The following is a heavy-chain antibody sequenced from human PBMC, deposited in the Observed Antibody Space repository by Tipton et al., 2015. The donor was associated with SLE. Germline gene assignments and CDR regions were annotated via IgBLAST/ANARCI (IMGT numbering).Heavy chain of an antibody. CDR3: TRGGGGGYYFDY. D-gene: IGHD3-16*01. J-gene: IGHJ4*02. V-gene: IGHV4-39*01. CDR1: GGSISSSSYY. Sequence: TLSLTCTVSGGSISSSSYYWGWIRQPPGKGLEWIGSSYYSGSTYYNPSLKSRVTISVDTSKNQFSLKLTSVTAADTAVYYCTRGGGGGYYFDYWGQGTLVTDSS. CDR2: SYYSGST.